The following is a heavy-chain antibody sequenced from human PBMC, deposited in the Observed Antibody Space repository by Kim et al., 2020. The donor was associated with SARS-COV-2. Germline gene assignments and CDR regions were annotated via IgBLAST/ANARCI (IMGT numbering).Heavy chain of an antibody. CDR1: GFTFSSYW. CDR3: ARADYGDYVGGDY. CDR2: INSDGSST. D-gene: IGHD4-17*01. J-gene: IGHJ4*02. Sequence: GGSLRLSCAASGFTFSSYWMHWVRQAPGKGLVWVSRINSDGSSTSYADSVKGRFTISRDNAKNTLYLQMNSLRAEDTAVYYCARADYGDYVGGDYWGQGTLVTVSS. V-gene: IGHV3-74*01.